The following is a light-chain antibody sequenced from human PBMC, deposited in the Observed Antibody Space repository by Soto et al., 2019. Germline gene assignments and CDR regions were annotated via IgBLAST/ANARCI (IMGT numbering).Light chain of an antibody. CDR1: QGISIY. CDR2: AAS. CDR3: QQYETFSGT. Sequence: DIQMTQSPSSLSASVGDRVTITCRASQGISIYLNWYQQKPGKAPQLLIYAASSLQSGVPSRFSGSGSGTKFTLTIASLQPDDFATYYCQQYETFSGTFGPGTKVDI. J-gene: IGKJ1*01. V-gene: IGKV1-39*01.